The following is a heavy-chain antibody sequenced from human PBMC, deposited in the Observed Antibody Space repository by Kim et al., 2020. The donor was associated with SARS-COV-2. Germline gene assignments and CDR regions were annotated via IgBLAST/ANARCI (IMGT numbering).Heavy chain of an antibody. Sequence: SETLSRTCTVSGGSISRSSYYWGWIRQPPGKGLEWIGSIYYSGSTYYNPSLKSRVTISMDTSKNQFSLQLSSVTAADTAVYYCARDPALVYFDYWGLGTLVIVSS. CDR3: ARDPALVYFDY. CDR1: GGSISRSSYY. J-gene: IGHJ4*02. CDR2: IYYSGST. V-gene: IGHV4-39*07. D-gene: IGHD3-9*01.